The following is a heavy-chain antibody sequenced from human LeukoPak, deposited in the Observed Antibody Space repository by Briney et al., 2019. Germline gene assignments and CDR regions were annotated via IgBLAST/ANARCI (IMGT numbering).Heavy chain of an antibody. Sequence: SETLSLTCTVSDDSISDYYRGWIRQPPGKGLEWIGYFHNSGTSTYNPSLRSRVTISADTSKNQFSLKLNSPTTADTAVYYCTRGAGWLIDYWGQGILVTVSS. D-gene: IGHD3-16*01. CDR2: FHNSGTS. CDR3: TRGAGWLIDY. J-gene: IGHJ4*02. CDR1: DDSISDYY. V-gene: IGHV4-59*01.